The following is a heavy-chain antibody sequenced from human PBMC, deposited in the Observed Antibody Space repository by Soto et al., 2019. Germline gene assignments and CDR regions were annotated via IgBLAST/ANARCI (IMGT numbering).Heavy chain of an antibody. D-gene: IGHD6-13*01. Sequence: GASVKVSFKASGGTFSSYAISWVRQAPGQGLEWMGGIIPIFGTANYAQKFQGRVTITADESTSTAYMELSSLRSEDTAVYYCARGNNSSSWHSDPWGQGTLVTV. CDR1: GGTFSSYA. V-gene: IGHV1-69*13. CDR3: ARGNNSSSWHSDP. CDR2: IIPIFGTA. J-gene: IGHJ5*02.